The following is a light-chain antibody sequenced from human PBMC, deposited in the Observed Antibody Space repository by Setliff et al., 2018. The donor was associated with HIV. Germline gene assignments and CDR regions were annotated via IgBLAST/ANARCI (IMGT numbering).Light chain of an antibody. V-gene: IGLV2-23*02. CDR3: SSYAGSNNV. CDR2: EVN. J-gene: IGLJ1*01. CDR1: TSDVGSYNL. Sequence: QSALTQPASVSGSPGQSITISCTGNTSDVGSYNLVSWYQQHSGKAPKLIIYEVNKRPSGVSDRISGSKSGNTASLTISGLQAEDEADYHCSSYAGSNNVFGTGTKVTVL.